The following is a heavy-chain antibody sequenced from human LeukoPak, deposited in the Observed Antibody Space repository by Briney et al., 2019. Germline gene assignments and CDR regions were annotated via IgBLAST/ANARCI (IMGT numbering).Heavy chain of an antibody. D-gene: IGHD3-22*01. CDR3: ARRKYYYDSSGYGYYFDY. CDR1: GYGFTSYW. Sequence: GESLKISCKGSGYGFTSYWIGWVRQMPGKGLEWMGIIYPGDSDTRYSPSFQGQVTISADKSISTAYLQWSSLKASDTAMYYCARRKYYYDSSGYGYYFDYWGQGTLVTVSS. CDR2: IYPGDSDT. V-gene: IGHV5-51*01. J-gene: IGHJ4*02.